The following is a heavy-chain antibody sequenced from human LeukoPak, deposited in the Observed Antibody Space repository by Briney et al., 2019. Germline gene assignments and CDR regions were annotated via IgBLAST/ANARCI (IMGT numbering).Heavy chain of an antibody. Sequence: ASVKVSCKASGYTFTSYGISWVRQAPGQGLEWMGWISAYNGNTNYAQKFQGRVTMTTDTSASTAYMELRSLRSDDTAVYYCARERPIAAAGLFDYWGQGTLVTVSS. CDR3: ARERPIAAAGLFDY. CDR2: ISAYNGNT. CDR1: GYTFTSYG. D-gene: IGHD6-13*01. J-gene: IGHJ4*02. V-gene: IGHV1-18*01.